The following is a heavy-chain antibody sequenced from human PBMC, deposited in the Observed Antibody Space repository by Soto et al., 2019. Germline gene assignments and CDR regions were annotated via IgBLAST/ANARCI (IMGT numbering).Heavy chain of an antibody. J-gene: IGHJ6*03. CDR3: ARDLGELSPSGYMDV. D-gene: IGHD3-16*02. CDR2: ISGSGGST. V-gene: IGHV3-23*01. CDR1: GFTFSSYA. Sequence: PGGSLRLSCAASGFTFSSYAMSWVRQAPGKGLEWVSAISGSGGSTYYADSVKGRFTISRDNSKNTLYLQMNSLRAEDTAVYYCARDLGELSPSGYMDVWGKGTTVTVSS.